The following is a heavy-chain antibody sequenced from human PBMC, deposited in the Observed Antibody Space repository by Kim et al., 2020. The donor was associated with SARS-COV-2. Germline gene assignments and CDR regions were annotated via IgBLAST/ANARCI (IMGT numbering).Heavy chain of an antibody. CDR2: ISYDGSNK. CDR1: GFTFSSYA. D-gene: IGHD1-26*01. Sequence: GGSLRLSCAASGFTFSSYAMHWVRQAPGKGLEWVAVISYDGSNKYYADSVKGRFTISRDNSKNTLYLQMNSLRAEDTAVYYCARGFRGSYHGVDYYYGMDVWGQGTTVTVSS. CDR3: ARGFRGSYHGVDYYYGMDV. V-gene: IGHV3-30*04. J-gene: IGHJ6*02.